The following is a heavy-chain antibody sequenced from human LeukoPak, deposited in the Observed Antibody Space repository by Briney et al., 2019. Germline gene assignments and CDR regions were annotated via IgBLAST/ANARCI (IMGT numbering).Heavy chain of an antibody. CDR3: SHRHNLGVTGPVVTFDS. CDR1: GFSLSTGGMG. J-gene: IGHJ5*01. V-gene: IGHV2-5*02. D-gene: IGHD2-21*02. CDR2: IFWDDNE. Sequence: ESGPTLVEPTQTLTLTCTFSGFSLSTGGMGVGWIRQPPGKALEWLAFIFWDDNENYSPSLKNRLTITKDTSKNQVILTMTNMDPVDTATYYCSHRHNLGVTGPVVTFDSWGQGTLVTVSS.